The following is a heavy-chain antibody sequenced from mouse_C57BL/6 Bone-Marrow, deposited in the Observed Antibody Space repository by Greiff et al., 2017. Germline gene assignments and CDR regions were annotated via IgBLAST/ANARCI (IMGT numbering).Heavy chain of an antibody. D-gene: IGHD1-1*01. CDR3: TTWAYYYCSSFVYFYY. V-gene: IGHV14-4*01. Sequence: VQLQQSGAELVRPGASVKLSCTASGFNIKDDYMHWVKQRPEQGLEWIGWIDPENGDTEYASKFQGKATITADTSSNTAYLQLSSLTSEDTAVYYCTTWAYYYCSSFVYFYYWGQGTTLTVSS. CDR1: GFNIKDDY. J-gene: IGHJ2*01. CDR2: IDPENGDT.